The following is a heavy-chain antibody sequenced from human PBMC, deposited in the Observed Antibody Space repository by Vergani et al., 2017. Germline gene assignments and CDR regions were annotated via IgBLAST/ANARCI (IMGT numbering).Heavy chain of an antibody. J-gene: IGHJ6*03. V-gene: IGHV3-30-3*01. CDR3: ARESVVVVPAAMVGSYYYYYMDV. CDR1: GFTFSSYA. D-gene: IGHD2-2*01. CDR2: ISYDGSNK. Sequence: QVQLVESGGGVVQPGRSLRLSCAASGFTFSSYAMHWVRQAPGKGLEWVAVISYDGSNKYYADSVKGRFTISRDNSKNTLYLQMNSLRAEDTAVYYCARESVVVVPAAMVGSYYYYYMDVWGKGTTDTVSS.